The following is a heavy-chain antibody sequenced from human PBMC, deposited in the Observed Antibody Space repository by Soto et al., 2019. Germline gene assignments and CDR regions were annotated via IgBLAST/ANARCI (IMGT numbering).Heavy chain of an antibody. J-gene: IGHJ5*02. D-gene: IGHD6-13*01. CDR3: ARSGSWSFNT. CDR1: GDSISSSSYF. CDR2: IYYIGTT. V-gene: IGHV4-39*01. Sequence: QLLLQESGPGLVKPSETLSLTCTVTGDSISSSSYFWGWIRQPPGKGLEWIASIYYIGTTYYSPSLQSRLTISVDTSTDQFSLEVTSVPAADTAIYYCARSGSWSFNTWGRGTLVTVSS.